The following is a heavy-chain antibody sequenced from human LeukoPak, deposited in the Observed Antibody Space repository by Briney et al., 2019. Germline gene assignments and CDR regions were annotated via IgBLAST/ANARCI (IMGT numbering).Heavy chain of an antibody. Sequence: GGSLRLSCAASGFTSTSHELDWVRQAPGKGLEWTAHISNSRTTIHTYYAGSVRGRFTISRDNAKNLLFLEMNNLRVDDTGVYYCARVKYSDSSFDYWGQGTLVTVSS. CDR1: GFTSTSHE. V-gene: IGHV3-48*03. CDR3: ARVKYSDSSFDY. CDR2: ISNSRTTI. J-gene: IGHJ4*02. D-gene: IGHD6-6*01.